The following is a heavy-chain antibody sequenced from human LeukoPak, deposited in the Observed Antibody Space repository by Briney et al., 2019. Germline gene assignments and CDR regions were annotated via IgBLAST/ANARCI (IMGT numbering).Heavy chain of an antibody. V-gene: IGHV4-34*01. J-gene: IGHJ5*02. Sequence: SETLSLTCAVYGGSFSGYYWSWIRQPPGKGLEWIGSMYHSGSTYYNPPLKSRVTISEDTSKNQFSLKLRSVTAADTAVYYCARGPRFGELLWHWFDPWGQGTLVTVSS. CDR1: GGSFSGYY. CDR3: ARGPRFGELLWHWFDP. CDR2: MYHSGST. D-gene: IGHD3-10*01.